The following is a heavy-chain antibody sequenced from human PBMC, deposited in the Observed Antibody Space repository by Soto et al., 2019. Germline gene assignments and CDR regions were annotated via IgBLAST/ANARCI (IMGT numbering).Heavy chain of an antibody. CDR2: IKSKTDGGTT. Sequence: GGSLRLSCAASGFTFSNAWMSWVRQAPGKGLEWVGRIKSKTDGGTTDYAAPVKGRFTISRDDSKNTLYLQMNSLKTEDTAVYYCSTGPRSSGWYSYWGQGTLVTVSS. V-gene: IGHV3-15*01. CDR1: GFTFSNAW. CDR3: STGPRSSGWYSY. D-gene: IGHD6-19*01. J-gene: IGHJ4*02.